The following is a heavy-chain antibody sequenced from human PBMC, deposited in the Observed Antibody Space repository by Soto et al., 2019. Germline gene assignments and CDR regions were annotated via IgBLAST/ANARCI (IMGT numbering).Heavy chain of an antibody. D-gene: IGHD3-10*01. CDR2: INAGVDGT. CDR1: GYASLSFG. Sequence: QVQLVQSGPEMMQPGASVKVSCKASGYASLSFGMHWVRQVPGQAYEWLGWINAGVDGTLYSERFQGRVRITRDTSANTVYMELNALTSEDTAVYYCAREVQGVTSFDYWGQGTLVIVSS. CDR3: AREVQGVTSFDY. J-gene: IGHJ4*02. V-gene: IGHV1-3*01.